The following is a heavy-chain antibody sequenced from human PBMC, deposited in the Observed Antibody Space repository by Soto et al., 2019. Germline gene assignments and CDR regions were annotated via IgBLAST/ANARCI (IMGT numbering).Heavy chain of an antibody. CDR3: ARWSYLDY. J-gene: IGHJ4*02. D-gene: IGHD3-3*01. V-gene: IGHV3-23*01. CDR1: GFSFSSYA. Sequence: PGGSLRLSCAASGFSFSSYAMNWVRQAPGKGLEWVTAINGGSTPYYADSVKGRFTISRDNSQSTLYLQMNSLRADDTAMYYCARWSYLDYWGQGTRVTVSS. CDR2: INGGSTP.